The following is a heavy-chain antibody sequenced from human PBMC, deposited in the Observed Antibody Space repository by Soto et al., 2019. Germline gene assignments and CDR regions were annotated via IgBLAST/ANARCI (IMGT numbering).Heavy chain of an antibody. D-gene: IGHD3-9*01. CDR2: IDWDDDK. CDR1: GFSLSTSGMC. CDR3: ARNYYDILTGYSPFGSDYYYYMDV. Sequence: ESGPTLVNPTQTLTLTCTFSGFSLSTSGMCVSWIRQPPGKALEWLARIDWDDDKYYSTSLKTRLTISKDTSKNQVVLTMTNMDPVDTATYYCARNYYDILTGYSPFGSDYYYYMDVWGKGTTVTVSS. J-gene: IGHJ6*03. V-gene: IGHV2-70*11.